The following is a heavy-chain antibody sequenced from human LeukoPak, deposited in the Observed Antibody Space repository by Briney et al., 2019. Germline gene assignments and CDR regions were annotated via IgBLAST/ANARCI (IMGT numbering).Heavy chain of an antibody. J-gene: IGHJ6*03. Sequence: SETLSLTCTVSGYSISSGYYWGWIRQPPGKGLEWIGSIYHSGSTYYNPSLKSRVTISVDTSKNQFSLKLSSVTAADTAVYYCARDIEGYCSSTSCYRPPAYYMDVWGKGTTVTVSS. CDR2: IYHSGST. CDR1: GYSISSGYY. V-gene: IGHV4-38-2*02. D-gene: IGHD2-2*01. CDR3: ARDIEGYCSSTSCYRPPAYYMDV.